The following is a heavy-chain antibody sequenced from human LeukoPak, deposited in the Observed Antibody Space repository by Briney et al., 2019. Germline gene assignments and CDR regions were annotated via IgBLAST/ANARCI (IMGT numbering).Heavy chain of an antibody. Sequence: PGGSLRLSCAASGFTFSSYGMHWVRQAPGKGLEWVAVISYDGSNKYYADSVKGRFTISRDNSKNTLYLQMNSLRAEDTAVYYCAKSFPYGSAGTGLYYFDYWGQGTLVTVSS. J-gene: IGHJ4*02. CDR1: GFTFSSYG. CDR3: AKSFPYGSAGTGLYYFDY. V-gene: IGHV3-30*18. D-gene: IGHD3-10*01. CDR2: ISYDGSNK.